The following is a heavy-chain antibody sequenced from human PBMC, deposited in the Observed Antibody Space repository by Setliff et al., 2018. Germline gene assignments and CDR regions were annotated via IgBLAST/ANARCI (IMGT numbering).Heavy chain of an antibody. CDR2: INHSASA. Sequence: PSETLSLTCAASGGSLSDYYWTWIRQPPGKGLEWIAEINHSASANYNPSLKSRVTISVDTSKNQFSLSLTSVTAEDTAVYYCARGGGGYHAASWGQGILVTVSS. V-gene: IGHV4-34*01. CDR1: GGSLSDYY. D-gene: IGHD2-2*01. J-gene: IGHJ5*02. CDR3: ARGGGGYHAAS.